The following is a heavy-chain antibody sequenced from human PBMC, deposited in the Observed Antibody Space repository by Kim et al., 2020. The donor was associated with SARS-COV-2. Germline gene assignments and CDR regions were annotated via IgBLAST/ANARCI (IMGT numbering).Heavy chain of an antibody. CDR3: ARVSCSSTSCYDNDWYFDL. J-gene: IGHJ2*01. V-gene: IGHV3-11*06. Sequence: GRFTISRDNAKNSLYLQMNSLRAEDTAVYYCARVSCSSTSCYDNDWYFDLWGRGTLVTVSS. D-gene: IGHD2-2*01.